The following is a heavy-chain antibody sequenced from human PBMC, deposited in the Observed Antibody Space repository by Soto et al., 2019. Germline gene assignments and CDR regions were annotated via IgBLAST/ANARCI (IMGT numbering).Heavy chain of an antibody. V-gene: IGHV5-51*01. CDR2: IYPGDYDT. Sequence: PGESLKISCKGSGYDFSTYWIAWVRQMPGKGLEYVGTIYPGDYDTRYSPSFKGLVTISVDKSTSTAYLQWGSLKSSDTALYYCAKDVKLRFLELSHEPGDYYYYGMDVWGQGTTVTVSS. CDR3: AKDVKLRFLELSHEPGDYYYYGMDV. J-gene: IGHJ6*02. D-gene: IGHD3-3*01. CDR1: GYDFSTYW.